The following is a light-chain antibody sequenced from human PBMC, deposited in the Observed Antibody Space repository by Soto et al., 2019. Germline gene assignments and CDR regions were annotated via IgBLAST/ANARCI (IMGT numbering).Light chain of an antibody. Sequence: QSALTQPASVSGSPGQSITISCTGTSSDVGDYNYVSWYQQYPGKAPKLMIYDVSNRPSGVSYRFSGSKSGNTASLTISGLQAEDEADYYCSSYTSSSTLVVFGGGTKLTV. V-gene: IGLV2-14*01. CDR1: SSDVGDYNY. CDR2: DVS. CDR3: SSYTSSSTLVV. J-gene: IGLJ2*01.